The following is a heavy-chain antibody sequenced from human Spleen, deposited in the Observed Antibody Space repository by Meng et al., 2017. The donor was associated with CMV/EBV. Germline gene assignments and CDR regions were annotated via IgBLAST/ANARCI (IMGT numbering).Heavy chain of an antibody. V-gene: IGHV1-2*02. J-gene: IGHJ4*02. D-gene: IGHD1/OR15-1a*01. CDR3: ALQQQGMALYALLIF. Sequence: ASVKVSCKTSGHTLTDHYIHWVRQAPGQGLEWMVWINPNSGAADFAQKFQGRVTLTRDTSITTAYMDISSLTSDDTAVYYCALQQQGMALYALLIFWGQGTLVTVSS. CDR1: GHTLTDHY. CDR2: INPNSGAA.